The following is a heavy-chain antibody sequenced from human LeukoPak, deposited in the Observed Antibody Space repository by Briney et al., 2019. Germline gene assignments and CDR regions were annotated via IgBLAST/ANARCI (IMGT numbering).Heavy chain of an antibody. CDR3: ARDAPGATGIDY. CDR2: IIPIFGTA. Sequence: ASVKVSCKASGGTFSSYAISWVRQAPGQGLEWMGGIIPIFGTANYAQKLQGRVTITADESTSTAYMELSSLRSEDTAVYYCARDAPGATGIDYWGQGTLVTVSS. V-gene: IGHV1-69*13. J-gene: IGHJ4*02. D-gene: IGHD1-26*01. CDR1: GGTFSSYA.